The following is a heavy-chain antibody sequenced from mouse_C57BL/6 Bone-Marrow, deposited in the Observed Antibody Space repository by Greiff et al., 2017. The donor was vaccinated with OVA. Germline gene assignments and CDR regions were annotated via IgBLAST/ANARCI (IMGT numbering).Heavy chain of an antibody. V-gene: IGHV5-6*01. J-gene: IGHJ2*01. CDR2: ISSGGSYT. CDR1: GFTFSSYG. CDR3: ARHNWDYFDY. Sequence: EVQLVESGGDLVKPGGSLKLSCAASGFTFSSYGMSWVRQTPDKRLEWVATISSGGSYTYYPYSVKGRFSISRDNAKNTLYLQMSSLKSEDTAMYYCARHNWDYFDYWGQGTTLTVSS. D-gene: IGHD4-1*02.